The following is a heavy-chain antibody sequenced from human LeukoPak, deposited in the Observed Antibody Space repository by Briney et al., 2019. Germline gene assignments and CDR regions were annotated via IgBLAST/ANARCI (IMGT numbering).Heavy chain of an antibody. CDR1: GFTFSSYS. D-gene: IGHD1-14*01. CDR3: ASCIERTGAFDI. V-gene: IGHV3-21*01. CDR2: ISSSSSYI. Sequence: GGSLRLSCAASGFTFSSYSMNWVRQAPGKGLEWVSSISSSSSYIYYADSVKGRFTISRDNAKSSLYLQMNSPRAEDTAVYYCASCIERTGAFDIWGQGTMVTVSS. J-gene: IGHJ3*02.